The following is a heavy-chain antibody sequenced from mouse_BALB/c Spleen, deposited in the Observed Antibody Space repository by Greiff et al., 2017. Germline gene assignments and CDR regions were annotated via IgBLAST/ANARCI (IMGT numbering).Heavy chain of an antibody. V-gene: IGHV1-9*01. Sequence: QVQLQQSGAELMKPGASVKISCKATGYTFSSYWIEWVKQRPGHGLEWFGEILPGSGSTNYNEKFKGKATFTADTSSNTAYMQLSSLTSEDSAVYYCARGRTTATMDYWGQGTSVTVSS. J-gene: IGHJ4*01. CDR3: ARGRTTATMDY. CDR1: GYTFSSYW. D-gene: IGHD1-2*01. CDR2: ILPGSGST.